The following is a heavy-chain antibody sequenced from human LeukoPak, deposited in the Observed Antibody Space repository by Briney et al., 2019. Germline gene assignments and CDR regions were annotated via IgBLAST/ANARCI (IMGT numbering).Heavy chain of an antibody. CDR2: IIPIFGTA. D-gene: IGHD2-2*01. V-gene: IGHV1-69*13. CDR3: ARDVYCSSTSCYEAADYGYFDY. Sequence: ASVTVSCKASGGTFSSYAIGWVRQAPGQGLEWMGGIIPIFGTANYAQKFQGRVTITADESTSTAYMELSSLRSEDTAVYYCARDVYCSSTSCYEAADYGYFDYWGQGTLVTVSS. J-gene: IGHJ4*02. CDR1: GGTFSSYA.